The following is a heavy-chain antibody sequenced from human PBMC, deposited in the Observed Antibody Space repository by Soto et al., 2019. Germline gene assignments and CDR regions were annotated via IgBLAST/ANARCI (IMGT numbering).Heavy chain of an antibody. CDR2: MNPNSGNT. Sequence: ASVKVSCKASGYTFTSYDINWVRQATGQGLEWMGWMNPNSGNTGYAQKFQGRVTMTRNTSISTAYMELSSLRSEDTAVYYCARSGSLLWFGELLVAGDPLDYWGQ. V-gene: IGHV1-8*01. D-gene: IGHD3-10*01. CDR1: GYTFTSYD. CDR3: ARSGSLLWFGELLVAGDPLDY. J-gene: IGHJ4*01.